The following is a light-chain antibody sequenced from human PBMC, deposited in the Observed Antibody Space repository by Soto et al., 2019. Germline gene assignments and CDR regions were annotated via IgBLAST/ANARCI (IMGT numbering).Light chain of an antibody. V-gene: IGLV2-14*03. CDR3: SSFTSRSTLI. CDR1: MRDIGAYNL. Sequence: QSALTQPASVSGSPGQSITISCAGTMRDIGAYNLVSWYQQQPGKAPRLIFYEVRHRPSGIPLRFSASTAGNTASLTISGLQAEDEAHYYCSSFTSRSTLIFGGGTKLTVL. CDR2: EVR. J-gene: IGLJ2*01.